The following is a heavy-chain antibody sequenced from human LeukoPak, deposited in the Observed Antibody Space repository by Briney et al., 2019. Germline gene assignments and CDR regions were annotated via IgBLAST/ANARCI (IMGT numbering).Heavy chain of an antibody. Sequence: PGGSLRLSCVASGFTFSDAWMIGARQAPGKGLEWVGRIKSKTDGGTTDYAAPEKGRFTISRDDSKNTLYLQMNRLQTEDTAVYYCTTGGYFDWPPHWGQGTLVTVSS. CDR2: IKSKTDGGTT. D-gene: IGHD3-9*01. CDR1: GFTFSDAW. CDR3: TTGGYFDWPPH. J-gene: IGHJ4*02. V-gene: IGHV3-15*01.